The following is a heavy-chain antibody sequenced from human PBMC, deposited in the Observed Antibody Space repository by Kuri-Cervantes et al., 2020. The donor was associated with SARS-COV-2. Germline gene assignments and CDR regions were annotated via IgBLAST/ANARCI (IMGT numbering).Heavy chain of an antibody. CDR3: AKDRVGVLDS. V-gene: IGHV3-30*01. CDR2: ISYDGSNE. D-gene: IGHD2-21*01. CDR1: GFTFSSCA. Sequence: GGSLRLSCAASGFTFSSCAMHWVRLAPGKGLEWVAFISYDGSNEYYADSVGGRFTISRDNSNNTLYLQVNRLRAEDTALYYCAKDRVGVLDSWGRGTQVTVSS. J-gene: IGHJ5*01.